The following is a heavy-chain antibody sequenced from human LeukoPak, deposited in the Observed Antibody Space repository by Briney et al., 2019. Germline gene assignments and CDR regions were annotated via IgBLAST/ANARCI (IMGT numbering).Heavy chain of an antibody. D-gene: IGHD2-2*02. CDR2: IYYSGST. CDR3: ARDGLRCSSTSCYTLDAFDI. V-gene: IGHV4-30-4*01. Sequence: QTLSLTCTVSGGSISSGDYYWSWIRQPPGKGLEWIGYIYYSGSTNYNPSLKSRVTISVDTSKNQFSLKLNSVAAADTAVYYCARDGLRCSSTSCYTLDAFDIWGQGTMVTVSS. J-gene: IGHJ3*02. CDR1: GGSISSGDYY.